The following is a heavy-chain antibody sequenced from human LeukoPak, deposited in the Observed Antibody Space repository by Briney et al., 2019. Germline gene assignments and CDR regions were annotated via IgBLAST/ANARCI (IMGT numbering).Heavy chain of an antibody. CDR3: ARDQGYGGKVDY. CDR2: IYYSGST. D-gene: IGHD4-23*01. Sequence: SETLSLTCTVSGGSISSSSYYWGWIRQPPGKGLEWIGSIYYSGSTYYNPSLKSRVTISVDTSKNQFSLKLSSVTAADTAVYYCARDQGYGGKVDYWGQGTLVTVSS. J-gene: IGHJ4*02. CDR1: GGSISSSSYY. V-gene: IGHV4-39*07.